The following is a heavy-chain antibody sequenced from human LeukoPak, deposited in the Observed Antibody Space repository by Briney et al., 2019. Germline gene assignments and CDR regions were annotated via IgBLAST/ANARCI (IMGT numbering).Heavy chain of an antibody. V-gene: IGHV4-38-2*02. CDR2: TYHSGST. CDR3: ARSLYSSSWYRGNDY. J-gene: IGHJ4*02. CDR1: GYSISSGYY. Sequence: SETLSLTCTVSGYSISSGYYWGWIRQAPGKGLEWIGSTYHSGSTYYNPSLKSRVTMSVDTSKNQLSLKLRSVTAADTAVYYCARSLYSSSWYRGNDYWGQGTLVTVSS. D-gene: IGHD6-13*01.